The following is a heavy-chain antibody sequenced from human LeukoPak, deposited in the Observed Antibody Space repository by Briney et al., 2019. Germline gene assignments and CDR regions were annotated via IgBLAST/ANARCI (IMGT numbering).Heavy chain of an antibody. CDR3: ARAYNSAFDY. CDR1: GFSFSTSG. J-gene: IGHJ4*02. V-gene: IGHV3-21*01. Sequence: KPGGSLRLSCVASGFSFSTSGMNWVRQAPGKGPEWVSSITSGSAYIYYADSVEGRFTISRDNAKNSLYLQMNSLRADDTAVYFCARAYNSAFDYWGQGTLVTVSS. CDR2: ITSGSAYI. D-gene: IGHD6-25*01.